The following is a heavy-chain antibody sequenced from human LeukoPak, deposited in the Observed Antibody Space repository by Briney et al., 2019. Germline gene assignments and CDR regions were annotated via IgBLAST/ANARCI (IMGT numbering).Heavy chain of an antibody. CDR2: ISSSGSTI. D-gene: IGHD2-15*01. V-gene: IGHV3-48*03. CDR1: GFTYSSYE. CDR3: ARGADGVSSNSRGWFDP. J-gene: IGHJ5*02. Sequence: GGSLRLSCAASGFTYSSYEMNWVRQAPGKGLEWVSYISSSGSTICYADSVKGRFTISRDNAKNSLYLQMNSLRAEDTAVYSCARGADGVSSNSRGWFDPWGQGTLVTVSS.